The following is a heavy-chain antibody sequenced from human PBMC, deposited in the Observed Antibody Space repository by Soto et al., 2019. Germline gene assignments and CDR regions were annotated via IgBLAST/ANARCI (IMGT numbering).Heavy chain of an antibody. CDR3: ATGRSTRFDP. Sequence: QGLLVENGGRVVQPGRSLRLSCVASGFTFNRYGMHWVRQAPGKGLEWVAEISFDGTAKYYAESVKGRFTVSRDNGNNTLHLEMNSLGAKDTAVYFCATGRSTRFDPWGQGTLVTVSS. CDR1: GFTFNRYG. V-gene: IGHV3-30*03. J-gene: IGHJ5*02. CDR2: ISFDGTAK. D-gene: IGHD1-1*01.